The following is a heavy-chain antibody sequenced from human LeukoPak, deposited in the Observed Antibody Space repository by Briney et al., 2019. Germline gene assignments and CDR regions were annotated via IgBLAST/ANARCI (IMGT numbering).Heavy chain of an antibody. Sequence: GGSLKLSCAASGFTFSDYYMSWICQAPGKGLEWLSYISSSISIIYYADSVKGRFTISRDNAKNSLYLQMNSLRAEDTAVYYCARFSGSYYFFWFDPWGQGTLVTVSS. V-gene: IGHV3-11*01. CDR3: ARFSGSYYFFWFDP. CDR2: ISSSISII. D-gene: IGHD1-26*01. CDR1: GFTFSDYY. J-gene: IGHJ5*02.